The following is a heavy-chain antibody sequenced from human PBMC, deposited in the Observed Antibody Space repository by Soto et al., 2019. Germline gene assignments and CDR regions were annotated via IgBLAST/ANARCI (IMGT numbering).Heavy chain of an antibody. D-gene: IGHD3-3*01. V-gene: IGHV4-59*01. CDR2: IYYSGST. CDR3: ARDSEYYDFWSGYPGSGYYGMDV. Sequence: QVQLQESGPGLVKPSETLSLTCTVSGGSISSYYWSWIRQPPGKGLEWIGYIYYSGSTNYNPSLKSRVTISVDTSKNQFSLKLSSVTAADTAVYYCARDSEYYDFWSGYPGSGYYGMDVWGQGTTVTVSS. CDR1: GGSISSYY. J-gene: IGHJ6*02.